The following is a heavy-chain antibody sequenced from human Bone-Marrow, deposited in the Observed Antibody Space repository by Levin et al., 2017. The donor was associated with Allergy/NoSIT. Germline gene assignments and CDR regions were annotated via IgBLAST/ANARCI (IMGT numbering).Heavy chain of an antibody. J-gene: IGHJ4*02. V-gene: IGHV3-23*01. Sequence: LGESLKISCAASGFPFSTYDMSWVRQAPGKGLEWVSVIFGRDGRTLYAGSVKGRFTISRDNSKNTLYLQMNSLKVEDTAVYYCTKGAHLDYWGPGTLATVSS. CDR2: IFGRDGRT. CDR3: TKGAHLDY. CDR1: GFPFSTYD.